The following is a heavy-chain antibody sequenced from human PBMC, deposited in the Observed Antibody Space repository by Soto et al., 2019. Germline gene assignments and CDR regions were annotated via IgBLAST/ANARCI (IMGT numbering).Heavy chain of an antibody. D-gene: IGHD5-12*01. CDR3: ARSGYSGYDPFDY. Sequence: EVQLVESGGGLVQPGGSLRLSCAASGFTVSSNYMSWVRQAPGKGLEWVSVIYSGGSTYYADSVKGRFTISRLNSKNTLYLQMNSLRAEDTAVYYCARSGYSGYDPFDYWGQGTLVTVSS. CDR1: GFTVSSNY. CDR2: IYSGGST. V-gene: IGHV3-53*04. J-gene: IGHJ4*02.